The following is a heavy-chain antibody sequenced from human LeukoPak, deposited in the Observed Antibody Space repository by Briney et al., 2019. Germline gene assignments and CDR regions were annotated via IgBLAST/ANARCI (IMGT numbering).Heavy chain of an antibody. CDR1: GYTFTSYG. J-gene: IGHJ4*02. V-gene: IGHV1-18*01. CDR2: ISTYNGNT. Sequence: ASVKVSCKASGYTFTSYGISWVRQAPGQGLEWMGWISTYNGNTNYAHKLQGRVTMTTDTSTSTASMELRSLRSDDTAVYYCARDLGSGWQRNFDYWGQGTLVTVSS. CDR3: ARDLGSGWQRNFDY. D-gene: IGHD6-19*01.